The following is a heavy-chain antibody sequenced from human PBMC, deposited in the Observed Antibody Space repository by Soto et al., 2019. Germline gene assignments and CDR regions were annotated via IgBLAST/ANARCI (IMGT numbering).Heavy chain of an antibody. V-gene: IGHV3-48*01. D-gene: IGHD6-19*01. CDR1: GFTFSSYS. CDR3: ARSVEGHFDY. Sequence: GSLRLSCAASGFTFSSYSINWVRQAPGKGLEWVSYISTSGSTIYYADSVKGRFTISRDNARNSVYLQVNSLRAEDTAVYYCARSVEGHFDYWGQGTVVTVSS. J-gene: IGHJ4*02. CDR2: ISTSGSTI.